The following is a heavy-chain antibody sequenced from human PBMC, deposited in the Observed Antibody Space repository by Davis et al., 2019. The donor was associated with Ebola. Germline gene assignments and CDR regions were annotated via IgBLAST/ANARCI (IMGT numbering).Heavy chain of an antibody. D-gene: IGHD4-11*01. J-gene: IGHJ4*02. CDR3: TTYSTSSGGLEY. Sequence: GESLKISCAASGFTFSSYAMHWVRQAPGKGLEWVAVISYDGSNKYYADSVKGRFTISRDNSKNTLYLQMNSLRAEDTAAYHCTTYSTSSGGLEYWGQGTLVTVSS. V-gene: IGHV3-30-3*01. CDR2: ISYDGSNK. CDR1: GFTFSSYA.